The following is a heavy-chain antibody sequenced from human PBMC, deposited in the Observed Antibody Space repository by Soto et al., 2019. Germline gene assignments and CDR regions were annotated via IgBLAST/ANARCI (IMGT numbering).Heavy chain of an antibody. CDR2: INAGNGNT. D-gene: IGHD3-10*01. CDR3: ARGQWYYVSGSYLVGHNWFAP. Sequence: ASVKVSCKASGYTFTSYAMHCVRQAPGQRLEWMGWINAGNGNTKYSQKFQGRVTITRDTSASTAYMELSSLRSEDTAVYYCARGQWYYVSGSYLVGHNWFAPWGQGTLVTVSS. V-gene: IGHV1-3*01. J-gene: IGHJ5*02. CDR1: GYTFTSYA.